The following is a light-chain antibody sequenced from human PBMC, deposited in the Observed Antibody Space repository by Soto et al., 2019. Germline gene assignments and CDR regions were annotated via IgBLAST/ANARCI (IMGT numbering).Light chain of an antibody. V-gene: IGKV1-27*01. CDR3: QQYTIDPPGT. Sequence: DIQMTQSPSSLSASVGDRVTLTCRASQDIGHFLAWYQQRPGKVPIVLIYGTSHLQSGVPSRFSGSGSGTDFTLTISSLQPEDVATYYCQQYTIDPPGTFGPGTKVDIK. CDR1: QDIGHF. CDR2: GTS. J-gene: IGKJ1*01.